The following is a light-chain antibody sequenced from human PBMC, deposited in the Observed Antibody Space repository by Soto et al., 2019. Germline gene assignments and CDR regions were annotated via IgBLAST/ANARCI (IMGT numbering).Light chain of an antibody. J-gene: IGLJ2*01. Sequence: QPASVSGSPGQSITISCTGTSSDVGGYNYVSWYQQHPGKAPKLMIYDVSNRPSGVSNRFSGSKSGNTASLTISGLQAEDEADYYCSSYTSSSTLVVFGGGTQLTVL. CDR1: SSDVGGYNY. CDR3: SSYTSSSTLVV. V-gene: IGLV2-14*01. CDR2: DVS.